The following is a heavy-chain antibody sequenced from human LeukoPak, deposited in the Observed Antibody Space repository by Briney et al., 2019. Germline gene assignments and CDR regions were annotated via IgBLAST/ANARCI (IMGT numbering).Heavy chain of an antibody. CDR1: GFTFSSYA. D-gene: IGHD3-3*01. Sequence: GGSLRLSCAASGFTFSSYAMSGVRQAPGKGLEWVSAISGSGGSTYYADSVKGRFTISRDNSKNTLYLQMNSLRAEDTAVYYCAKGGMEWLSPYYFDYWGQGTLVTVSS. V-gene: IGHV3-23*01. CDR3: AKGGMEWLSPYYFDY. CDR2: ISGSGGST. J-gene: IGHJ4*02.